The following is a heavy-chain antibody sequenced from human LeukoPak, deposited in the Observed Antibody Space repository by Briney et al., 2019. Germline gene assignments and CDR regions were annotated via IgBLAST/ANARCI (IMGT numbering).Heavy chain of an antibody. V-gene: IGHV3-23*01. J-gene: IGHJ4*02. CDR2: ISGSGGST. CDR1: GFTFSSYA. CDR3: AKDRTQYDYGDYLEYFDY. Sequence: GGSLRLSCAASGFTFSSYAMRWVRQAPGKGLEWVSAISGSGGSTYYADSVKGRFTISRDNSKNTLYLQMNSLRAEDTAVYYCAKDRTQYDYGDYLEYFDYWGQGTLVTVSS. D-gene: IGHD4-17*01.